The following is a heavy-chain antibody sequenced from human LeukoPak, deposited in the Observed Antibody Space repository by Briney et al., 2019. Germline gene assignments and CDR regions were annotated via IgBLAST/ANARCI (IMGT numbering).Heavy chain of an antibody. Sequence: GGSLRLSCAASGFTFSSYWMSWVRQAPGKGLGWVANIKQDGSEKYYVDSVKGRFTISRDNAKNSLYLQMNSLRAEDTAVYYCASRPQGYYDSSGYYYRYWYFDLWGRGTLVTVSS. CDR1: GFTFSSYW. J-gene: IGHJ2*01. CDR3: ASRPQGYYDSSGYYYRYWYFDL. CDR2: IKQDGSEK. V-gene: IGHV3-7*03. D-gene: IGHD3-22*01.